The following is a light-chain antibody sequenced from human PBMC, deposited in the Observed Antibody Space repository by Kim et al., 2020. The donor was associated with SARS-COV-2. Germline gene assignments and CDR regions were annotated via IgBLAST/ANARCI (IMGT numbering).Light chain of an antibody. V-gene: IGKV1-5*03. Sequence: SASEGDRVTITCRASQSISNLLAWYQQKPGKAPKLLIYKASSLEGGVPSRFSGSGSGTEFTLTISSLQPDDFATYYCQQYNSYTNTFGQGTKLEI. J-gene: IGKJ2*01. CDR1: QSISNL. CDR3: QQYNSYTNT. CDR2: KAS.